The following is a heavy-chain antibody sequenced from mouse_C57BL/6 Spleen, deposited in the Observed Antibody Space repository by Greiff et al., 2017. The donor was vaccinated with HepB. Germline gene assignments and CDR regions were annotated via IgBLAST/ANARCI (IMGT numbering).Heavy chain of an antibody. CDR2: IWSGGST. V-gene: IGHV2-2*01. Sequence: QVQLKESGPGLVQPSQSLSITCTVSGFSLTSYGVHWVRQSPGKGLEWLGVIWSGGSTDYNAAFISRLSISKDNSKSQVFFKMNSLQADDTAIYYCASFYDYDDYAMDYWGQGTSVTVSS. D-gene: IGHD2-4*01. J-gene: IGHJ4*01. CDR3: ASFYDYDDYAMDY. CDR1: GFSLTSYG.